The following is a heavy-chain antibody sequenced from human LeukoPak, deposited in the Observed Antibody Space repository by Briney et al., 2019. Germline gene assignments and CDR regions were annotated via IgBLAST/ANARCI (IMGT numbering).Heavy chain of an antibody. CDR3: AKAPGYDFWSGYREYYFDY. CDR1: GFTFSSYS. CDR2: ISRSSRTI. V-gene: IGHV3-48*01. J-gene: IGHJ4*02. Sequence: GGSLRLSCAVSGFTFSSYSMNWVREAPGTGLEWVSYISRSSRTIYYADSVKGRFTISRDNSKNTLYLQMNSLRAVVTAVYYCAKAPGYDFWSGYREYYFDYWGQGTLVTVSS. D-gene: IGHD3-3*01.